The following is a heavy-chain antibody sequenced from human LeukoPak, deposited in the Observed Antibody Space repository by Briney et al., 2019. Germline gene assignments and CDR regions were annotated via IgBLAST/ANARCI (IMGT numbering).Heavy chain of an antibody. CDR2: IKQDGSEK. D-gene: IGHD4-17*01. CDR1: GFTFSSYW. V-gene: IGHV3-7*01. Sequence: GGSLRLSCAASGFTFSSYWMSWVRQAPGEGLEWVANIKQDGSEKYYVDSVKGRFTISRDNAKNSLYLQMNSLRAEDTAVYYCARDLISPTVTTGYYYDYWGQGNLVTVSS. J-gene: IGHJ4*02. CDR3: ARDLISPTVTTGYYYDY.